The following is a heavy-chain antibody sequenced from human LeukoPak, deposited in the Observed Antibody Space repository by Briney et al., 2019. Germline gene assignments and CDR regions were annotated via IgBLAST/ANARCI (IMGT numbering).Heavy chain of an antibody. J-gene: IGHJ4*02. D-gene: IGHD3-9*01. CDR1: GGSFSGYY. CDR3: ARGRRGLRYFDWLPRNDY. Sequence: PSETLSLTCAVYGGSFSGYYWSWIRQPPGKGLEWIGKINHSGSTNYNPSLKSRVTISVDTSKNQFSLKLSSVTAADTAVYYCARGRRGLRYFDWLPRNDYWGQGTLVTVSS. V-gene: IGHV4-34*01. CDR2: INHSGST.